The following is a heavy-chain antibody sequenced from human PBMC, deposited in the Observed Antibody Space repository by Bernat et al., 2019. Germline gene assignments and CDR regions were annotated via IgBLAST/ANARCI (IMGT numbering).Heavy chain of an antibody. V-gene: IGHV3-48*03. Sequence: EVQLVESGGGLVQPGGSLRLSCAASGFTFSSYEMNWVRQAPGKGLEWVSYISSSGSTIYYADSVKGRFTISRDNAKNSLYLQMNSLRAEDTAVYYCARLSPIPRRYYYYMDVWGKGTTVTVSS. CDR2: ISSSGSTI. CDR3: ARLSPIPRRYYYYMDV. CDR1: GFTFSSYE. J-gene: IGHJ6*03.